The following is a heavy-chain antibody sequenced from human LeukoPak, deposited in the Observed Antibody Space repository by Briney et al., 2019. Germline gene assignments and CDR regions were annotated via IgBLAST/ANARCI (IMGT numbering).Heavy chain of an antibody. V-gene: IGHV3-74*01. CDR2: INSDGSST. CDR3: AKDAPNPGIAAAAHRGGY. D-gene: IGHD6-13*01. CDR1: GFTFNSYW. J-gene: IGHJ4*02. Sequence: GGSLRLSCAASGFTFNSYWMHWVRQAPGKGLVWVSRINSDGSSTSYADSVKGRFTISRDNAKNTLYLQMNSLRAEDTAVYYCAKDAPNPGIAAAAHRGGYWGQGTLVTVSS.